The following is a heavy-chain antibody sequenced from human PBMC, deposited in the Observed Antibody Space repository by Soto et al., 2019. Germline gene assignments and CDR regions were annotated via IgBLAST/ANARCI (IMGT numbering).Heavy chain of an antibody. Sequence: ASVKVTCKASGYTFTSYGISWVRQAPGQGLEWMGWISSYNGNTNYAQKLQGRVTMTTDTSTSTAYMELRSLRSDDTAVYYCASFSPHVDYWGQGSLDPVTS. CDR1: GYTFTSYG. CDR3: ASFSPHVDY. CDR2: ISSYNGNT. V-gene: IGHV1-18*01. J-gene: IGHJ4*02.